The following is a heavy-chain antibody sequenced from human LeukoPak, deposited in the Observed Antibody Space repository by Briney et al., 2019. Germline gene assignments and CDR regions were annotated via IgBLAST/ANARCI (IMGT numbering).Heavy chain of an antibody. CDR2: ISGSGGST. V-gene: IGHV3-23*01. CDR3: ARALYGYGNNWFDP. J-gene: IGHJ5*02. CDR1: GFTFSSYA. D-gene: IGHD5-18*01. Sequence: GGSLRLSCAASGFTFSSYAMSWVRQAPGKGLEWVSAISGSGGSTYYTNSVKGRFTISRDNSKNTVYLQMGSLRAEDMAVYYCARALYGYGNNWFDPWGQGTLVTVSS.